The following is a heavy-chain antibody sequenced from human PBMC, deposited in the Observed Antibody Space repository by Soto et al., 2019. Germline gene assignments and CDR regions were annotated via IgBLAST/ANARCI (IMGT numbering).Heavy chain of an antibody. Sequence: PSETLSLTCTVSGGSISDFYWSWIRQPPGKGLEWIGYIYYSGITNYNPSLKSRVTISVDTSKNQFSLNSLRAEDTAVYYCAREAWFDPWGQGTLVTVSS. CDR2: IYYSGIT. CDR1: GGSISDFY. CDR3: AREAWFDP. J-gene: IGHJ5*02. V-gene: IGHV4-59*12.